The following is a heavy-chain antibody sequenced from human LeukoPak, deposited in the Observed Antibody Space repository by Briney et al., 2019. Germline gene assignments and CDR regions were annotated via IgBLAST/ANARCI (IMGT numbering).Heavy chain of an antibody. D-gene: IGHD1-26*01. Sequence: GGSLRLSCAASGFTFSSYEMNWGRQAPGKGLEWVSYISSSGSTIYYADSVKGRFTISRDNAKNSLYLQMSSLRAEDTAVYHCATEARAYSGSYNVFDYWGQGTLVTVSS. CDR2: ISSSGSTI. J-gene: IGHJ4*02. CDR3: ATEARAYSGSYNVFDY. CDR1: GFTFSSYE. V-gene: IGHV3-48*03.